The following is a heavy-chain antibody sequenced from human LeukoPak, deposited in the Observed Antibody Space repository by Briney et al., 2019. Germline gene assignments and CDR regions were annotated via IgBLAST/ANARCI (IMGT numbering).Heavy chain of an antibody. CDR2: ISSNGIRT. J-gene: IGHJ2*01. Sequence: GGSLILSCVVSGFSLSSHGMHWVRQAPGKGLEDVSAISSNGIRTFYANSVKGRFTVSRDDSKNTVYLQMGSLRAEDMAVYYCVKWTNYCCALWGRGTLVTVSS. D-gene: IGHD2-21*02. CDR3: VKWTNYCCAL. CDR1: GFSLSSHG. V-gene: IGHV3-64*01.